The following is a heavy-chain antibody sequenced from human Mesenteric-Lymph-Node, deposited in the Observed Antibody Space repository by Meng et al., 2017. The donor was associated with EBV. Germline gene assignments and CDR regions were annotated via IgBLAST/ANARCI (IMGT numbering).Heavy chain of an antibody. CDR1: GGSVSSGTYY. CDR3: ARGGNDILTGRYTFDY. V-gene: IGHV4-61*01. D-gene: IGHD3-9*01. J-gene: IGHJ4*02. Sequence: QLQLQESGPGPVKPSETLSPTCTVSGGSVSSGTYYWSWIRQPPGKGPEWIGYIYDSGSTKYNPSLKSRVTISVDTSKNQFSVKLSSVTAADTAVYYCARGGNDILTGRYTFDYWGQGTLVTVSS. CDR2: IYDSGST.